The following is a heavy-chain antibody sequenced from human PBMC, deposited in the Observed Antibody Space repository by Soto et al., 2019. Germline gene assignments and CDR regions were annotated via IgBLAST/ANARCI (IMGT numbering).Heavy chain of an antibody. J-gene: IGHJ2*01. V-gene: IGHV4-34*01. CDR3: AREVPSRYFDL. CDR1: GASFSDSY. D-gene: IGHD1-1*01. CDR2: INHSGST. Sequence: QVRLQQWGAGLLKPSETLSLTCAVYGASFSDSYWNWIRQPPGKGLEWIGEINHSGSTIYNTSLAIRVTISLDTSRKQFTLKMRSATAADTAVYYCAREVPSRYFDLWGRGTPVTVSS.